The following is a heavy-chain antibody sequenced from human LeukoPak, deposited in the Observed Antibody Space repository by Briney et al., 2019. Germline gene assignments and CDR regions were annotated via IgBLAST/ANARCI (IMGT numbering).Heavy chain of an antibody. J-gene: IGHJ5*02. D-gene: IGHD6-19*01. V-gene: IGHV3-49*04. CDR1: GFTFGDYA. CDR2: IRSKAYGGTT. CDR3: TRDESSGWIGRWFDP. Sequence: PGGSLRLSCTASGFTFGDYAMSWVRQAPGKGLEWVGFIRSKAYGGTTEYAASVKGRSTITRDDSKSIAYLQMNSLKTEDTAVYYCTRDESSGWIGRWFDPWGQGTLVTVSS.